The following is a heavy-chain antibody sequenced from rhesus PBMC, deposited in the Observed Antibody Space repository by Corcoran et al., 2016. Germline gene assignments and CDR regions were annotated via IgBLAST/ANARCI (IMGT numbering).Heavy chain of an antibody. Sequence: QLQLQESGPGLVTPLETLSLTCVVSGGSISNTYWTWLRQPPGKGLEWIARSSGSGGATDYIPSLKSRVTISSDMSKNQFSLKVNSVTAADTAVYYCARSGWTSWDNRFDVWGAGVLATVSS. CDR1: GGSISNTY. CDR2: SSGSGGAT. J-gene: IGHJ5-1*01. V-gene: IGHV4-173*01. CDR3: ARSGWTSWDNRFDV. D-gene: IGHD2-39*02.